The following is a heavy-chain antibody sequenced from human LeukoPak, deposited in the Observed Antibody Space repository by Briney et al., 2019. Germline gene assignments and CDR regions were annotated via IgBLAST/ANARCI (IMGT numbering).Heavy chain of an antibody. CDR3: ATREVGSSGWYGMYFDY. Sequence: SQTLSLTCTVSGGSISSGDYYWSWIRQPPGKGLEWIGYIYYSGSTYYNPSLKSRVTISVDTSKNQFSLELSSVTAADTAVYYCATREVGSSGWYGMYFDYWGQGTLVTVSS. CDR2: IYYSGST. J-gene: IGHJ4*02. V-gene: IGHV4-30-4*01. CDR1: GGSISSGDYY. D-gene: IGHD6-19*01.